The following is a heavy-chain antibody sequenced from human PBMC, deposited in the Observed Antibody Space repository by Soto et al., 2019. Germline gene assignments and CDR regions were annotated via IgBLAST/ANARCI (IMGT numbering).Heavy chain of an antibody. Sequence: PGGSLRLSCGASGFAFGSCDMHWVRQAPGKGLEWVALIAYDGSKTYYVDSVKGRFTISRDYARKTVYLQINSLRPEDTALYYCAKATGLSSGYDFFMDVWGQGTSVTVSS. D-gene: IGHD5-12*01. CDR3: AKATGLSSGYDFFMDV. J-gene: IGHJ6*02. CDR1: GFAFGSCD. CDR2: IAYDGSKT. V-gene: IGHV3-30*18.